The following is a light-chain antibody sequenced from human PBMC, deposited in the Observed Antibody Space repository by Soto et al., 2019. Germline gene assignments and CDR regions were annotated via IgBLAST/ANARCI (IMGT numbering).Light chain of an antibody. CDR3: ATWDDSFRGL. CDR1: SSNVGGNP. J-gene: IGLJ3*02. V-gene: IGLV1-44*01. CDR2: TNT. Sequence: QSVLTQPPSASGTPGQRVTISCSGSSSNVGGNPVNWYQHVPTTAPKLLIYTNTQRPSGVPDRFSGSKSGTSASLAISGLQSEDEADYYCATWDDSFRGLFGGGTKVTVL.